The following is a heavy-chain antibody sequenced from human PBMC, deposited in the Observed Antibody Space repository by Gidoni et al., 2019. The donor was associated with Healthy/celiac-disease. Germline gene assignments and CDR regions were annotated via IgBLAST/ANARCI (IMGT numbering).Heavy chain of an antibody. J-gene: IGHJ6*04. V-gene: IGHV4-39*02. Sequence: QLQLQESGPGLVKPSETLSLTCTVSGGSISSSSYYWGWIRQPPGKGLEWIGSLYYSGSTYYNPSLKSRVTISVDTSKNQFSLKLSSVTAADTAVYYCAREGSEYYDFWSGYSLGHYYYYGMDVWGKGTTVTVSS. CDR1: GGSISSSSYY. CDR2: LYYSGST. D-gene: IGHD3-3*01. CDR3: AREGSEYYDFWSGYSLGHYYYYGMDV.